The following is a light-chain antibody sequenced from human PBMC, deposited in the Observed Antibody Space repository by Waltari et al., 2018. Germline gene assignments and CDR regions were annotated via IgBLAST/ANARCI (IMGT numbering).Light chain of an antibody. CDR1: QSLLHTDGYTY. J-gene: IGKJ4*01. Sequence: DIVMTQTPLSLPVTPGEPASISCRSSQSLLHTDGYTYLDWYLQKPGQSPQLLIYGGSNRASGVPDRFSGSGSGTDFTLKINEVEAEDVGVYYCLQHKALPLTFGGGTKVEIK. CDR2: GGS. CDR3: LQHKALPLT. V-gene: IGKV2-40*01.